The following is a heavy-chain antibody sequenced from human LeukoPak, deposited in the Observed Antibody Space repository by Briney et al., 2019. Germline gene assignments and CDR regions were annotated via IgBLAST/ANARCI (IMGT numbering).Heavy chain of an antibody. J-gene: IGHJ4*02. V-gene: IGHV3-21*06. CDR3: AKETNGRHYDY. Sequence: PGGSLRLSCTASGLTFSTSGFNWVRQAPGKGLEWVASIGPTGSDRYHADSIKGRFTISRDNANNFLYLQMNSLRDEDTAEYYCAKETNGRHYDYWGQGTLLTVSS. CDR2: IGPTGSDR. CDR1: GLTFSTSG. D-gene: IGHD1-14*01.